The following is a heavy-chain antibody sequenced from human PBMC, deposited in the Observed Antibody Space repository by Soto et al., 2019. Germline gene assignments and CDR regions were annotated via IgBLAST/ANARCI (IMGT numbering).Heavy chain of an antibody. D-gene: IGHD2-2*01. Sequence: EVQLVESGGGLVQPGRCLRLSCAASGFTFDDYAMHWVRQAPGKGLEWVSGISWNSGSIGYADYVKGRFTISRDNAKNSLYLQMNNLRSEDTVLYYCANDQRTYYYYGMDVWGQGTTVTVSS. CDR1: GFTFDDYA. J-gene: IGHJ6*02. V-gene: IGHV3-9*01. CDR3: ANDQRTYYYYGMDV. CDR2: ISWNSGSI.